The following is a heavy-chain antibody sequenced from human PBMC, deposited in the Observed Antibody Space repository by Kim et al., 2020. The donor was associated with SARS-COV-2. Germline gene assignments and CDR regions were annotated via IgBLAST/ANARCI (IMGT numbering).Heavy chain of an antibody. Sequence: SRTTYSTPSLKSRVTISVDTSKNQFSLKLSSVTAADTAVYYCASSGDFDYWGQGTLVTVSA. V-gene: IGHV4-31*02. CDR3: ASSGDFDY. D-gene: IGHD6-19*01. CDR2: SRTT. J-gene: IGHJ4*02.